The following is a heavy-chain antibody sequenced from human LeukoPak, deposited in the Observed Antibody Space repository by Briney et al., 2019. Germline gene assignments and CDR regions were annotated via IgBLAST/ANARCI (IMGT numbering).Heavy chain of an antibody. CDR1: GYTFTGYY. J-gene: IGHJ4*02. CDR3: ARGHYSSGWSFGFSLIGGLDY. CDR2: INPNSGGT. Sequence: GASVKVSCKASGYTFTGYYMHWVRQAPGQGLEWMGWINPNSGGTNYAQKFQGRVTMTRDTSISTAYMELSRLRSDDTAVYYCARGHYSSGWSFGFSLIGGLDYWGQGTLVTVSS. V-gene: IGHV1-2*02. D-gene: IGHD6-19*01.